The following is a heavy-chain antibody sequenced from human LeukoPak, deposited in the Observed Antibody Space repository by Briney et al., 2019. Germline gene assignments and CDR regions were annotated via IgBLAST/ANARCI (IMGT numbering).Heavy chain of an antibody. V-gene: IGHV1-2*02. J-gene: IGHJ4*02. Sequence: ASVKVSCKASGYTFTDYFMNWVRQAPGQGLEWMGWINPNSGGTNYAQKFQGRVTMTRDTSISTAYMELSRLRSDDTAVYYCARVNGYCGGDCYSDYWGQGTLVTVSS. CDR2: INPNSGGT. D-gene: IGHD2-21*02. CDR3: ARVNGYCGGDCYSDY. CDR1: GYTFTDYF.